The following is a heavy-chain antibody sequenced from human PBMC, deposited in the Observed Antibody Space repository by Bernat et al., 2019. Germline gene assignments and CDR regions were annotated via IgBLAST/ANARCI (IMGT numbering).Heavy chain of an antibody. CDR2: ISAYNGNT. D-gene: IGHD2-2*01. Sequence: QVQLVQSGAEVKKPGASVKVSCKASGYTFTSYGISWVRQAPGQGLEWMGWISAYNGNTNYAQKPQGRGTMTPDTSTSTAYMELRSLRSDDTAVYYCARARDDRSSAIDYDYWGQGTLVTVSS. CDR3: ARARDDRSSAIDYDY. V-gene: IGHV1-18*04. J-gene: IGHJ4*02. CDR1: GYTFTSYG.